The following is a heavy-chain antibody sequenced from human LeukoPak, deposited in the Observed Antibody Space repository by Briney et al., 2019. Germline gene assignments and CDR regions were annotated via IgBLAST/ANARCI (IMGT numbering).Heavy chain of an antibody. J-gene: IGHJ4*02. D-gene: IGHD5-24*01. CDR1: GGTFSSYA. V-gene: IGHV1-69*06. CDR2: IIPIFGTA. CDR3: ARGWEMATYLDY. Sequence: GASVKVSCKASGGTFSSYAISWVRQAPGQGLEWMGGIIPIFGTANYAQKFQGRVTITADKSTSTAYMELSSLRSEDTAVYYCARGWEMATYLDYWGQGTLVTVSS.